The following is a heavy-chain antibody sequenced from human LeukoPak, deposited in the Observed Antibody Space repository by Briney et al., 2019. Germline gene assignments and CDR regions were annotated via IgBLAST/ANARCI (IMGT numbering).Heavy chain of an antibody. CDR1: GFTFSSYW. CDR2: INSDGYSL. V-gene: IGHV3-74*01. Sequence: PGGSLRLSCAASGFTFSSYWMHWVRQAPGEGLVWVSRINSDGYSLGYADSVKGRFTISRDNAKNTLHLQMNSLRAEDTAVYYCAKGPSSWYPSNWFDPWGQGTLVTVSS. D-gene: IGHD6-13*01. J-gene: IGHJ5*02. CDR3: AKGPSSWYPSNWFDP.